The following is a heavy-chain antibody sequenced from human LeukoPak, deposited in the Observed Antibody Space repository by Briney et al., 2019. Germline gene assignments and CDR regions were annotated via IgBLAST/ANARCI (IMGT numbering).Heavy chain of an antibody. CDR3: TGVSRSSWYDY. J-gene: IGHJ4*02. V-gene: IGHV3-15*01. CDR2: IKSKTDGGTP. D-gene: IGHD6-13*01. CDR1: GFTFSNAW. Sequence: GGSLRLSCAASGFTFSNAWMSWVRQAPGKGLEWVGRIKSKTDGGTPDYAAPVKGRFTISRDDSKNTLNLQMNSLKTEDTAVYYCTGVSRSSWYDYWGQGTLVPSPQ.